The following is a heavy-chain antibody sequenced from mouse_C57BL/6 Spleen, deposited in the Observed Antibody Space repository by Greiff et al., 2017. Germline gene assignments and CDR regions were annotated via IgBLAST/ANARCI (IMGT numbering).Heavy chain of an antibody. CDR3: ARGYGSSPNEGFAY. CDR1: GYTFTDYY. V-gene: IGHV1-26*01. D-gene: IGHD1-1*01. Sequence: VQLQQSGPALVKPGASVKISCKASGYTFTDYYMNWVKQSHGKSLEWIGDINPNNGGTSYNQKVKGKATLTVDKSSSTAYMELRSLTSEDSAVYYSARGYGSSPNEGFAYWGQGTLVTVSA. CDR2: INPNNGGT. J-gene: IGHJ3*01.